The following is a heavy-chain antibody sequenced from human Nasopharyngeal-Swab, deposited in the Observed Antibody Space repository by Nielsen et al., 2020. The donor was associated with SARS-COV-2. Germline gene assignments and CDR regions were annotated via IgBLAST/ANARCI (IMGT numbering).Heavy chain of an antibody. J-gene: IGHJ6*03. CDR1: GYTFTSYG. D-gene: IGHD6-13*01. CDR3: ASSSSGYSSSWYYYYYMDV. Sequence: ASVKVSCKASGYTFTSYGISWVRQAPGQGLEWMGWISAYNGNTNYAQKLQGRVTMTTDTSTSTAYMELRSLRSDDTAVYYCASSSSGYSSSWYYYYYMDVWGKGTTGTVSS. V-gene: IGHV1-18*04. CDR2: ISAYNGNT.